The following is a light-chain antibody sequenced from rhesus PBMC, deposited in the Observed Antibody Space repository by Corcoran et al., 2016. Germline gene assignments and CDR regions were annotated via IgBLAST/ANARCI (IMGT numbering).Light chain of an antibody. Sequence: DIQMTQFPSSLSASVGDTVTITCRASQSISNWLAWYQQKPGKAPNLRIYKASSLQSGVPSRFSGSGSGTDFTLTISSLQSEDVAIYYCQQYSTSPPTFGQGTKVEIK. CDR3: QQYSTSPPT. J-gene: IGKJ1*01. V-gene: IGKV1-22*01. CDR1: QSISNW. CDR2: KAS.